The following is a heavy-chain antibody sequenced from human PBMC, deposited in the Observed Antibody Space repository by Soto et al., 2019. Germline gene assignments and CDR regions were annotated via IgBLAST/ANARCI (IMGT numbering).Heavy chain of an antibody. CDR3: AKDPVTVVVNPYFDY. J-gene: IGHJ4*02. V-gene: IGHV3-11*01. D-gene: IGHD3-22*01. Sequence: PGGSLRLSCAASGFTFSDYYMSWIRQAPGKGLEWVSYISSSGSTIYYADSVKGRFTISRDNDKKSLYLQMNNLRAEDTAVYYCAKDPVTVVVNPYFDYWGQGTQVTVSS. CDR1: GFTFSDYY. CDR2: ISSSGSTI.